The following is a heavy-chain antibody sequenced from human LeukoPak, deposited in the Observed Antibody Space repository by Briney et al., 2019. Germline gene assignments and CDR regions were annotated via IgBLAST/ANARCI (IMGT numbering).Heavy chain of an antibody. CDR3: ARGSSSGWSYFDY. CDR1: XYTFTSYG. V-gene: IGHV1-18*01. CDR2: ISAYNGNT. J-gene: IGHJ4*02. Sequence: XXVTVSCKASXYTFTSYGISWVRQAPGQGLEWMGWISAYNGNTNYAQKLQGRVTMTTDTSTSTAYMELRSLRSDDTAVYYCARGSSSGWSYFDYWGQGTLVTVSS. D-gene: IGHD6-19*01.